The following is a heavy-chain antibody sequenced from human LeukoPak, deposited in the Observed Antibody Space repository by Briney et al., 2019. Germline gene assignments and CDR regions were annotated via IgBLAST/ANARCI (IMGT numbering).Heavy chain of an antibody. CDR1: GFTFSSYA. D-gene: IGHD4-23*01. CDR3: AEPLEQYTYGGNFDY. J-gene: IGHJ4*02. Sequence: GGSLRLSCEASGFTFSSYAMSWVRQAPGKGLAWVSVISSSADSTYYADSVKGRFTISRDNSKNTLYLQMNNLRAEDTAVYYCAEPLEQYTYGGNFDYWGQGLLVTVSS. V-gene: IGHV3-23*01. CDR2: ISSSADST.